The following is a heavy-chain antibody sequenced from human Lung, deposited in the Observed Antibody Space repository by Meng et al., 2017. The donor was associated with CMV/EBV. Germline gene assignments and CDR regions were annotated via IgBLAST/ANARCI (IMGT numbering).Heavy chain of an antibody. CDR2: INPNTGGT. V-gene: IGHV1-2*02. D-gene: IGHD3/OR15-3a*01. CDR1: GYTFTLYY. J-gene: IGHJ3*02. CDR3: ARERGLGFRGLNDALDI. Sequence: SVXVSXXADGYTFTLYYIHWVRQAPGQGLEWMGWINPNTGGTNSAQIFQGRVTMTGDTSTSTAYSELSRLTSDDTALYYCARERGLGFRGLNDALDIWGQGTMVT.